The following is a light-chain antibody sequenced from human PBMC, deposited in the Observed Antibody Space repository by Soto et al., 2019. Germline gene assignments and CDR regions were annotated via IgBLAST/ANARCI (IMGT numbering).Light chain of an antibody. J-gene: IGLJ2*01. CDR1: SGDIGTYYL. CDR2: VGN. V-gene: IGLV2-23*01. CDR3: CSYAGRSTVI. Sequence: QSALTQPASVSGSPGQSITISCTGTSGDIGTYYLVSWYQQHPGRAPKLIIFVGNKRPSGVSNRFSASKSGNTASLAISGLQAEDEADYHCCSYAGRSTVICGGGTKLTVL.